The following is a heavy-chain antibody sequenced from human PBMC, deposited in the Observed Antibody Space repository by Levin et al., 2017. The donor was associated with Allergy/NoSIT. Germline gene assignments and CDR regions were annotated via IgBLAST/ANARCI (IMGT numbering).Heavy chain of an antibody. CDR3: TRDDSWSGPYREEQNQSGY. CDR2: INTKTDGGTT. D-gene: IGHD3-3*01. J-gene: IGHJ4*02. V-gene: IGHV3-15*01. Sequence: GESLKISCAASGFTVSDAWMSWVRQAPGKGLEWVGRINTKTDGGTTEYAAPVKGRFTVSRDDSKNTLWLQMNSLKTDDTAVYYCTRDDSWSGPYREEQNQSGYWGQGTLVSVSS. CDR1: GFTVSDAW.